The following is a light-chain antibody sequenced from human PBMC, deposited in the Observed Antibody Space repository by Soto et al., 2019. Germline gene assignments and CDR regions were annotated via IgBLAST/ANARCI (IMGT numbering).Light chain of an antibody. J-gene: IGKJ4*01. CDR1: QSVSSS. V-gene: IGKV3-20*01. CDR2: GAS. Sequence: EIVLTQSPGTLSLSPGERATLSCRASQSVSSSLAWYQQKPGQAPRLLIYGASSRATGIPDRFSGSGSGTDFTLTISRMEAEDFAGYYCQQYGSSPPLTFGGGTKVEIK. CDR3: QQYGSSPPLT.